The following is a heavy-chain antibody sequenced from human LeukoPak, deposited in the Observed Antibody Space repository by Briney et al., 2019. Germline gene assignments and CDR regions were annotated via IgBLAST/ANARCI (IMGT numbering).Heavy chain of an antibody. CDR1: GYSISSGNY. J-gene: IGHJ4*02. CDR3: ARARFDY. D-gene: IGHD6-6*01. V-gene: IGHV4-38-2*01. CDR2: ITYSGTT. Sequence: PSETLSLTCAVSGYSISSGNYWGWIRQPPGKGREWIGTITYSGTTYYNPSLKSRVTISLDASKTQFSLKLSSVTAADTAVYYSARARFDYWGQGTLVTVSS.